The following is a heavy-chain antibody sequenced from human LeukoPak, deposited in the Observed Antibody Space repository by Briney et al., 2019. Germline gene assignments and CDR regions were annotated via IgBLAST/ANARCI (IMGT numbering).Heavy chain of an antibody. CDR3: AKDQTIFGVVNPFDY. D-gene: IGHD3-3*01. V-gene: IGHV3-48*01. CDR1: GFTFSSYS. CDR2: ISSSSSTI. J-gene: IGHJ4*02. Sequence: LTGGSLRLSCAASGFTFSSYSMNWVRQAPGKGLEWVSYISSSSSTIYYADSVKGRFTISRDNAKNSLYLQTNGLRAEDTAVYYCAKDQTIFGVVNPFDYWGQGTLVTVSS.